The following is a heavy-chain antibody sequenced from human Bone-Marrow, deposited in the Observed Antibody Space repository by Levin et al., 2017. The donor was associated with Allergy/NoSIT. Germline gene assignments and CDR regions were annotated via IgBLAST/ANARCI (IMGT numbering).Heavy chain of an antibody. J-gene: IGHJ5*02. D-gene: IGHD2-2*03. CDR2: ISTTGNTI. V-gene: IGHV3-11*01. Sequence: GESLKISCAASDYTFRDFFMSWIRQAPGKGLEWVSYISTTGNTIYYADSVKGRFTISRDANSLYLQMNSLRVEDTAMYYCAGSPDNWFDPWGQGTLVTVSS. CDR1: DYTFRDFF. CDR3: AGSPDNWFDP.